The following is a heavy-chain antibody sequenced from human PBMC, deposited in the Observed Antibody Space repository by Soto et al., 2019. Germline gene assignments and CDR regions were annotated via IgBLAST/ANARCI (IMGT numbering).Heavy chain of an antibody. V-gene: IGHV4-30-4*01. CDR3: ARGITRSYYYDSSGYSTFDY. Sequence: QVQLQESGPGLVKPSQTLSLTCTVSGGSISSGDYYWSWIRQPPGKGLEWIGYIYYSGSTYYNPSLQSRVTISVDTSKNQFSLKLSSVTAADTAVYYCARGITRSYYYDSSGYSTFDYWGQGTLVTVSS. CDR2: IYYSGST. CDR1: GGSISSGDYY. J-gene: IGHJ4*02. D-gene: IGHD3-22*01.